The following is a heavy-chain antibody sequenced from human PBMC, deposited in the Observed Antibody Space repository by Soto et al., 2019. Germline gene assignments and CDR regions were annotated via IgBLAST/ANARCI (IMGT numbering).Heavy chain of an antibody. Sequence: QVQLQQWGAGLLKPSENLSLTCAVYGGSFSGYYWSWIRQPPGKGLEWIGEINHSGSTNYNPSLKSRVTISVDTSKNQFSLKLSSVTAADTAVYYCARGAIAARLPRRLGYWGQGTLVTVSS. CDR3: ARGAIAARLPRRLGY. D-gene: IGHD6-6*01. V-gene: IGHV4-34*01. CDR1: GGSFSGYY. CDR2: INHSGST. J-gene: IGHJ4*02.